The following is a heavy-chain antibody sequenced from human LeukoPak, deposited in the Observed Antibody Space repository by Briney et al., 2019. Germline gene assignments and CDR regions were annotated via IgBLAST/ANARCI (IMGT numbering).Heavy chain of an antibody. CDR1: GFTFSSYS. Sequence: PGGSLRLSCAASGFTFSSYSMNWVRQAPGKGLEWVSSISSSSSYIYYADSVKGRFTISRDNAKNSLYLQMNSLRAEDTAVYYCARDYSSGYYHRFDYWGQGTLVTVSS. V-gene: IGHV3-21*01. CDR2: ISSSSSYI. D-gene: IGHD3-22*01. J-gene: IGHJ4*02. CDR3: ARDYSSGYYHRFDY.